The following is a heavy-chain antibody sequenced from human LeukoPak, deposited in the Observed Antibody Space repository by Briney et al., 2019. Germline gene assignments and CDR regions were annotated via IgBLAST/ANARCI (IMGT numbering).Heavy chain of an antibody. CDR2: IIPIFGTA. CDR1: GGTFSSYA. Sequence: GASVKVSCKASGGTFSSYAISWVRQAPGQGLEWMGGIIPIFGTANYAQKFQGRVTITADESTSTAYMELSSLRSEDTAVYYCARGSRDCSSTSCFYYYYYYYMDVWGKGTTVTVSS. D-gene: IGHD2-2*01. V-gene: IGHV1-69*13. J-gene: IGHJ6*03. CDR3: ARGSRDCSSTSCFYYYYYYYMDV.